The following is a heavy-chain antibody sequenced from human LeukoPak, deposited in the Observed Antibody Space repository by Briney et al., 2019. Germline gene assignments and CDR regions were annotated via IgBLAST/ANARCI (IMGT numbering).Heavy chain of an antibody. D-gene: IGHD1-26*01. CDR1: GGTFSSYA. V-gene: IGHV1-18*01. J-gene: IGHJ3*02. Sequence: ASVKVSCKASGGTFSSYAISWVRQAPGQGLEWMGWISAYNGNTNYAQKLQGRVTMTTDTSTSTAYMELRSLRSDDTAVYYCAAVIVGATSGDAFDIWGQGTMVTVSS. CDR2: ISAYNGNT. CDR3: AAVIVGATSGDAFDI.